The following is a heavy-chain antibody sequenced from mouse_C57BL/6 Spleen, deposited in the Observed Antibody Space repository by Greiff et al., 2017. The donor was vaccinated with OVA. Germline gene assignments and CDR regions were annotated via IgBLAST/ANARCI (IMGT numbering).Heavy chain of an antibody. J-gene: IGHJ1*03. CDR2: ISDGGSYT. D-gene: IGHD1-1*01. CDR3: ARDDYGSSYRYFDV. CDR1: GFTFSSYA. Sequence: EVQVVESGGGLVKPGGSLKLSCAASGFTFSSYAMSWVRQTPEKRLEWVATISDGGSYTYYPDNVKGRFTISRDNAKNNLYLQMSHLKSEDTAMYYCARDDYGSSYRYFDVWGTGTTVTVSS. V-gene: IGHV5-4*01.